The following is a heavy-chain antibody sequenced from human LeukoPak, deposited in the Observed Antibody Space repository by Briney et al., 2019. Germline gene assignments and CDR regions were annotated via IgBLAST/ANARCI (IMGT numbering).Heavy chain of an antibody. CDR2: INPNSGGT. CDR3: ARLRADHFDY. J-gene: IGHJ4*02. CDR1: GYTFTAYY. Sequence: ASVKVSCTASGYTFTAYYMPWVRQAPGQGLEWMGRINPNSGGTNYAQKFQGRVTMTRGTSISTAYMELSRLRSDDTAVYYCARLRADHFDYWGQGTLVTVSS. D-gene: IGHD5-12*01. V-gene: IGHV1-2*02.